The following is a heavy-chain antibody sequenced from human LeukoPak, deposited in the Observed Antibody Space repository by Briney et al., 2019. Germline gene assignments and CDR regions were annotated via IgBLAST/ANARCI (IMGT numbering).Heavy chain of an antibody. V-gene: IGHV3-30-3*01. D-gene: IGHD3-22*01. CDR1: GFTYSSCA. CDR3: VRGVGIYDSSGYFDY. CDR2: ISYDGSNK. J-gene: IGHJ4*02. Sequence: PGRSLRLSCAASGFTYSSCAMHWVRQAPGKGLEWVATISYDGSNKYYADSVKGRFTISRDNSKNTLYLYTNSLRAEDTAVYYCVRGVGIYDSSGYFDYWGQGTLVTVSS.